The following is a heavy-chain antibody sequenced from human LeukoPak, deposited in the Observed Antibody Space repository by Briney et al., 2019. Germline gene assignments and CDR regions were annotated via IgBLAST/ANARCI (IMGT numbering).Heavy chain of an antibody. V-gene: IGHV3-7*01. Sequence: GGTLRLSCAGSGFSFSSHGMNWVRQAPGKGLEWVANIKQDGSEKYYVDSVKGRFTISRDNAKNSLYLQMNSLRAEDTAVYYCARAQTYGDSRLLLDYWGQGTLVTVSS. CDR1: GFSFSSHG. CDR3: ARAQTYGDSRLLLDY. D-gene: IGHD2-21*02. J-gene: IGHJ4*02. CDR2: IKQDGSEK.